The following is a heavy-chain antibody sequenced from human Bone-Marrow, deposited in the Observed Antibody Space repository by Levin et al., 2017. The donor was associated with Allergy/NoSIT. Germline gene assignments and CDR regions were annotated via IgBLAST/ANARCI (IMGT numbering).Heavy chain of an antibody. CDR2: INPNSGGT. J-gene: IGHJ6*02. CDR3: ASLTVTTESYYYYGMDV. Sequence: ASVKVSCKASGYTFTGYYMHWVRQAPGQGLEWMGRINPNSGGTNYAQKFQGRVTMTRDTSISTAYMELSRLRSDDTAVYYCASLTVTTESYYYYGMDVWGQGTTVTVSS. CDR1: GYTFTGYY. V-gene: IGHV1-2*06. D-gene: IGHD4-17*01.